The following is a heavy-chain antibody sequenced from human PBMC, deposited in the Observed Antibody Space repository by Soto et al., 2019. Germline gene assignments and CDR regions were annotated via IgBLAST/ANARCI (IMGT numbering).Heavy chain of an antibody. J-gene: IGHJ4*02. CDR3: AREGTAMVHDY. V-gene: IGHV4-59*06. D-gene: IGHD5-18*01. CDR2: IYYSGST. Sequence: SETLSLTCTVSGGSISSYYWSWIRQPPGKGLEWIGYIYYSGSTYYNPSLKSRVTISVDTSKNQFSLKLSSVTVADTAVYYCAREGTAMVHDYWGQGTLVTVSS. CDR1: GGSISSYY.